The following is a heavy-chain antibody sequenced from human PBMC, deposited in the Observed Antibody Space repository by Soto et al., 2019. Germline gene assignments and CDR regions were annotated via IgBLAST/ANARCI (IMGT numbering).Heavy chain of an antibody. V-gene: IGHV1-69*13. CDR2: INPNFGTA. J-gene: IGHJ6*02. D-gene: IGHD4-4*01. CDR1: GYTFTDYY. Sequence: SVKVSCKASGYTFTDYYMHWVRQAPGQGLEWMGWINPNFGTANYAQKFQGRVTITADESTSTAYMELSSLRSEDTAVYYCARVIDSNSLGMDVWGQGTTVTVS. CDR3: ARVIDSNSLGMDV.